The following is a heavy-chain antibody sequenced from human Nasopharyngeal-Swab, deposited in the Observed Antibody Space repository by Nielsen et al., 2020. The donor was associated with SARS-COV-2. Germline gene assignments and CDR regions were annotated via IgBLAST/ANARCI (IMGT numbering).Heavy chain of an antibody. J-gene: IGHJ6*03. V-gene: IGHV4-30-4*01. CDR1: GGSISSGDYY. D-gene: IGHD3-10*01. CDR2: IYYSGST. CDR3: ARDVRSYGSGSYYHYYYYYYMDV. Sequence: SETLSLTCTVSGGSISSGDYYWSWIRQPPGKGLEWIGYIYYSGSTYYNLSLKSRVTISVDTSKNQFSLKLSSVTAADTAVYYCARDVRSYGSGSYYHYYYYYYMDVWGKGTTVTVSS.